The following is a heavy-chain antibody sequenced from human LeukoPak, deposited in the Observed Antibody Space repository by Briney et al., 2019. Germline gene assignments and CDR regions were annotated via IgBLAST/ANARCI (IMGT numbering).Heavy chain of an antibody. D-gene: IGHD3-10*01. CDR1: GFTFSSYA. J-gene: IGHJ5*02. V-gene: IGHV3-23*01. Sequence: GGSLRLSCAASGFTFSSYAMSWVRQAPGKGLEWVSAISGSGGSTYYADSVKGRFTISRDNSKNTLYLQMNSLRAEDTAVYYCAKDRMVRGVIEGNWFDHWGQGTLVAVSS. CDR3: AKDRMVRGVIEGNWFDH. CDR2: ISGSGGST.